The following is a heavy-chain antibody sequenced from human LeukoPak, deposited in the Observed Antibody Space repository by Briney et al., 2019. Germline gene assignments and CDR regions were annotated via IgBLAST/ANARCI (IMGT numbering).Heavy chain of an antibody. CDR1: GFTFSSYA. D-gene: IGHD3-10*01. CDR2: ISGSGGST. Sequence: GGSLRLSCAASGFTFSSYAMRWVRQAPRKGLEWVSSISGSGGSTYYADSVKGRFTISRDNSKNTLYLQMNSLRAEDTAVYYCAKDWDYYGSGSYSDYWGQGTLVTVSS. V-gene: IGHV3-23*01. CDR3: AKDWDYYGSGSYSDY. J-gene: IGHJ4*02.